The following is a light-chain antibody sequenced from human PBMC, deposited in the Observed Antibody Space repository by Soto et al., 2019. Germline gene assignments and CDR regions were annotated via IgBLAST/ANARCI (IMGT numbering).Light chain of an antibody. CDR3: SLYADSSNYV. V-gene: IGLV2-14*01. J-gene: IGLJ1*01. CDR1: NSNLPIYNY. CDR2: QVT. Sequence: QCSVAHPASGSRSPGQSITISFTGTNSNLPIYNYLSWYQQQPGKAPKLIIYQVTNRPSGVSNRFSGSRSGKTASLTISGIQAEDEADYYCSLYADSSNYVFGTGTKVTVL.